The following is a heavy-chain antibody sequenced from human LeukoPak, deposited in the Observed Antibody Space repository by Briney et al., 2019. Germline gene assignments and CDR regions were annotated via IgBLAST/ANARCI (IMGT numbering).Heavy chain of an antibody. D-gene: IGHD2-2*02. CDR1: GASISSYY. Sequence: PSETLSLTCTVSGASISSYYWSWIRQPPGKGLEWVGYIHYSGSTNYNPSLKSRVTISVDTSKNQFSLKLSSVTAADTAVYYCAGTYTYYYYYYMDVWGKGTTVTISS. V-gene: IGHV4-59*01. CDR2: IHYSGST. CDR3: AGTYTYYYYYYMDV. J-gene: IGHJ6*03.